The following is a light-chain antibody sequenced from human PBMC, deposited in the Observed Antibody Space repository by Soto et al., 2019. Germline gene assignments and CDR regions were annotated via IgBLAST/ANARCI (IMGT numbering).Light chain of an antibody. CDR1: QSVSNNY. V-gene: IGKV3-20*01. Sequence: IVLTQSPGTLSLSPGESPTLSCRASQSVSNNYLAWYQQKPGQAPRLLIYGASNRATGIPDRFSGSGSGTDFTLTISRLEPEDFAVYYCQQYGRSGTFGQGTKVDI. J-gene: IGKJ1*01. CDR2: GAS. CDR3: QQYGRSGT.